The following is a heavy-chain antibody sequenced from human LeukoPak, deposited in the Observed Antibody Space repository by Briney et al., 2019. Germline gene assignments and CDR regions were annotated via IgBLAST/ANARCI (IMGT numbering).Heavy chain of an antibody. CDR3: ARDPYSGSYGNYYYFMDV. V-gene: IGHV3-30*02. CDR1: GFTFSSYG. J-gene: IGHJ6*03. CDR2: IRYDGSNK. D-gene: IGHD1-26*01. Sequence: GGSLRLSCAASGFTFSSYGMHWVRQAPGKGLEWVAFIRYDGSNKYYADSVKGRFIISRDNAKNSLYLQMNSLRAEDTAVYYCARDPYSGSYGNYYYFMDVWGKGTTVTISS.